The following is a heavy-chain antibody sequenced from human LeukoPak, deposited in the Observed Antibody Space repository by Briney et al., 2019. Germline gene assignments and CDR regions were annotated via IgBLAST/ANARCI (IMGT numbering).Heavy chain of an antibody. D-gene: IGHD4-17*01. V-gene: IGHV4-59*11. J-gene: IGHJ3*02. CDR2: ISYIGST. Sequence: SETLSLTCAVSADSFSSHYWTWIRQPPGKGLEWIGYISYIGSTNYNPSLKSQVTISIDTSKNQFSLKLTSVTAADTAVYYCARDLVTVTKGFDIWGQGTMVSVSS. CDR3: ARDLVTVTKGFDI. CDR1: ADSFSSHY.